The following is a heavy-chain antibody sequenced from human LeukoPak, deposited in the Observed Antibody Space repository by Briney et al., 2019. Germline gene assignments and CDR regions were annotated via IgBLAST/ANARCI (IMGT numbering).Heavy chain of an antibody. V-gene: IGHV4-34*01. CDR3: ARYSSGWYGGHFDY. Sequence: KPSETLSLTCAVYGGSFSGYYWSWIRQPPGKGLGWIGEINHIGSTNYNPSLKSRVTISVDTSKNQFSLKLSSVTAADTAVYYCARYSSGWYGGHFDYWGQGTLVTVSS. D-gene: IGHD6-19*01. J-gene: IGHJ4*02. CDR1: GGSFSGYY. CDR2: INHIGST.